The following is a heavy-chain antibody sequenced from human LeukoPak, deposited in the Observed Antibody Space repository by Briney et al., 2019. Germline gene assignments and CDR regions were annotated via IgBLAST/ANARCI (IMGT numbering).Heavy chain of an antibody. V-gene: IGHV3-21*01. Sequence: GGSLRLTCAASGFTFSSYSMNWIRQAPGKGLEWVSSISSSTSYIYYADSVKGRFTISKDNAKNSLYLQMNSLRAEDTAVYYCARAGGSTVSHSDYWGQGTLVTVPS. J-gene: IGHJ4*02. CDR3: ARAGGSTVSHSDY. CDR1: GFTFSSYS. CDR2: ISSSTSYI. D-gene: IGHD4-17*01.